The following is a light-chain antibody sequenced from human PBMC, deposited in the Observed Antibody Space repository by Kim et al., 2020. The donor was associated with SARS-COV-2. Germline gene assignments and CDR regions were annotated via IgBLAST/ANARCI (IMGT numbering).Light chain of an antibody. V-gene: IGKV3-15*01. CDR2: GAS. CDR3: QQYDSLLPLA. J-gene: IGKJ4*01. Sequence: EIVMTQSPATLSVSPGDRATLSCRASHSVSTNLAWYQKKPGQAPRLVIFGASIRATGIPARFSGRGSGTEFTLTITSLQSEDFAVYYCQQYDSLLPLAFAGGTKVDIK. CDR1: HSVSTN.